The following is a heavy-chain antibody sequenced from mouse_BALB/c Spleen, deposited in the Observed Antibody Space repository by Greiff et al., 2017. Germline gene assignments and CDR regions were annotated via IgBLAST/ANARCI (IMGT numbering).Heavy chain of an antibody. V-gene: IGHV3-8*02. D-gene: IGHD2-1*01. Sequence: EVQLQESGPSLVKPSPTLSLTCSVTGDSITSGYWHWIRKFPGNKLEYIGYISSSGSTYYNPSLKSRISITRATSKNQSYLQLNSVTTEDTATYYCARGRGNYDDWGQGTTLTVSS. CDR1: GDSITSGY. CDR2: ISSSGST. CDR3: ARGRGNYDD. J-gene: IGHJ2*01.